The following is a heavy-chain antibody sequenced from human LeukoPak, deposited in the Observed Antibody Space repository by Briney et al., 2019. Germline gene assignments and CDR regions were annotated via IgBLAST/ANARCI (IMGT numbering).Heavy chain of an antibody. CDR2: IIPILGIA. CDR1: GGTFSSYT. D-gene: IGHD6-6*01. Sequence: ASVNVSCKASGGTFSSYTISWVRQAPGQGLEWMGRIIPILGIANYAQKFQGRVTITADKSTSTAYMELSSLRSEDTAVYYCARLLGDSSSGPMDVWGQGTTVTVSS. J-gene: IGHJ6*02. V-gene: IGHV1-69*02. CDR3: ARLLGDSSSGPMDV.